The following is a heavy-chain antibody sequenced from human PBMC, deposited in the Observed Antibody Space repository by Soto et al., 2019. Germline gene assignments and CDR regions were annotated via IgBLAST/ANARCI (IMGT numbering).Heavy chain of an antibody. CDR3: AGGDYYHSSGYYFYYYTMDV. D-gene: IGHD3-22*01. CDR1: GGSISSSSYY. CDR2: VYYGGST. Sequence: SETLSLTCTVSGGSISSSSYYWGWIRQPPGKGLEWIGNVYYGGSTYYNPSLKSRVTISVGTSKSQFSLKLSSVTAADTAVYYCAGGDYYHSSGYYFYYYTMDVWGQGTTVTVSS. V-gene: IGHV4-39*01. J-gene: IGHJ6*02.